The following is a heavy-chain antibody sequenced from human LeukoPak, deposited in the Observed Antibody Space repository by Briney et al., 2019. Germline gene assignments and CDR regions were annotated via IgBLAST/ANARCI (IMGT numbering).Heavy chain of an antibody. V-gene: IGHV3-11*06. CDR3: ARINLIFDY. D-gene: IGHD3-16*01. CDR2: ISNTGSYT. Sequence: PGGSLRLSCAVSGFSFADEYMSWIRQAPGQGLEWVSYISNTGSYTNYADSVEGRFTISRDNTENSLYLQMNSLRAEDTAVYYCARINLIFDYWGRGTLVTVSS. J-gene: IGHJ4*02. CDR1: GFSFADEY.